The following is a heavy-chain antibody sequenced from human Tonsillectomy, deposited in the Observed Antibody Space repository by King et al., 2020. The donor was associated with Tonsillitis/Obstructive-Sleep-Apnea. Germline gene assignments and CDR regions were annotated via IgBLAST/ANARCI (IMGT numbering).Heavy chain of an antibody. D-gene: IGHD6-13*01. V-gene: IGHV1-69*10. CDR2: IIPILGIA. Sequence: QLVQSGAEVKKPGSSVKVSCKASGGTFSSYAISWVRQAPGQGLEWMGGIIPILGIANYAQKVQGRVTITADKSTSTAYMELSSLRSEDTAVYYCARIVRGSEQQLQDWFDPWGQGTLVTVSS. CDR1: GGTFSSYA. J-gene: IGHJ5*02. CDR3: ARIVRGSEQQLQDWFDP.